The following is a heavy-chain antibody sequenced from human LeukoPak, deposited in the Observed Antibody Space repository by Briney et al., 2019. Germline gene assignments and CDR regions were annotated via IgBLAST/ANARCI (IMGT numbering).Heavy chain of an antibody. CDR3: ARGLGDSSDD. Sequence: PSETLSLTCTVSGGSISSSSYYWGWIRQPPGKGLEWIGSIYYSGSTNYNPSLKSRVTISVDTSKNQFPLKLSSVTAADTAVYYCARGLGDSSDDWGQEPWSPSPQ. D-gene: IGHD3-22*01. J-gene: IGHJ4*01. V-gene: IGHV4-39*06. CDR1: GGSISSSSYY. CDR2: IYYSGST.